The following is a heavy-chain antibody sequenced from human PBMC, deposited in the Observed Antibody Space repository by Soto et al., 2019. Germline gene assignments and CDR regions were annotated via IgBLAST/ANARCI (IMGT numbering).Heavy chain of an antibody. CDR2: ISAYNGNT. D-gene: IGHD6-13*01. Sequence: ASVKVSCKASGYTFTSYGISWVRQAPGQGLEWMGWISAYNGNTNYAQKLQGRVTMTTDTSTSTAYMELRSLRSDDTAVYYCARESLYSSSLSNWFDPWGQGTLVTVSS. V-gene: IGHV1-18*04. CDR1: GYTFTSYG. CDR3: ARESLYSSSLSNWFDP. J-gene: IGHJ5*02.